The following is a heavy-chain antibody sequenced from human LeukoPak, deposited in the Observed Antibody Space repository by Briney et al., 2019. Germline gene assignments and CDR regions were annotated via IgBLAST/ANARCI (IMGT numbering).Heavy chain of an antibody. V-gene: IGHV3-23*01. CDR2: ISGSGGST. Sequence: GGSLRLSCAASGFTFSSYAMSWVRQAPGKGLEWVSAISGSGGSTYYADSVKGRFTISRDNSKNTLYPQMNSLRAEDTAVYYCAKDRTMVRGVIGGFDYWGQGTMVTVSS. D-gene: IGHD3-10*01. CDR3: AKDRTMVRGVIGGFDY. CDR1: GFTFSSYA. J-gene: IGHJ4*02.